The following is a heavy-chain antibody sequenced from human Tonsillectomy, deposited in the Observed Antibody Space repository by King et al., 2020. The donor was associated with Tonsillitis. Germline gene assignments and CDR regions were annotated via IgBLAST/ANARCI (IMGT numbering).Heavy chain of an antibody. CDR2: ISGGGTTT. D-gene: IGHD3-22*01. V-gene: IGHV3-23*04. J-gene: IGHJ4*02. Sequence: VQLVESGGGLVQPGGSLRLSCAASGFSFSSYAMSWVRQAPGKGLEWVSGISGGGTTTYYADSVKGRFTISRDNSKNTLYLDMDSLRAEETAVYYCAKDGGYYDSSGYYNDWGQGTLVTVSS. CDR3: AKDGGYYDSSGYYND. CDR1: GFSFSSYA.